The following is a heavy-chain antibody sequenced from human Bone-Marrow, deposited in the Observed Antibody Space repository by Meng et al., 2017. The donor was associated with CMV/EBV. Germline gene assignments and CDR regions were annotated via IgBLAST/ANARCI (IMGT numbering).Heavy chain of an antibody. J-gene: IGHJ3*02. CDR2: IYYSGST. CDR1: GGSISSRSYY. CDR3: ARGIITIFGVVHDAFDI. D-gene: IGHD3-3*01. Sequence: SETLSLTCTVSGGSISSRSYYWGWIRQPPGKGLEWIGYIYYSGSTNYNPSLKSRVTISVDTSKNQFSLKLSSVTAADTAVYYCARGIITIFGVVHDAFDIWGQGTMVTVSS. V-gene: IGHV4-61*05.